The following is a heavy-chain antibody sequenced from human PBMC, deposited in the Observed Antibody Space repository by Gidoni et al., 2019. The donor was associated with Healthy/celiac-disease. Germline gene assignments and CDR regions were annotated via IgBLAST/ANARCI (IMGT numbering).Heavy chain of an antibody. CDR3: AREGGDSYGDYLSTWFDP. CDR2: IYYSGST. CDR1: GCTISSSSYY. V-gene: IGHV4-39*07. D-gene: IGHD4-17*01. Sequence: QLQLQESGPGLVKPSETLSLTCTVSGCTISSSSYYWGWIRQPPGKGLEWIGSIYYSGSTYYNPSLKSRVTISVDTSKNQFSLKLSSVTAADTAVYYCAREGGDSYGDYLSTWFDPWGQGTLVTVSS. J-gene: IGHJ5*02.